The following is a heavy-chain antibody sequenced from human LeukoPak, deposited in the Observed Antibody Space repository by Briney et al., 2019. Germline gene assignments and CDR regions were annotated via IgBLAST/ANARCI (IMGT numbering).Heavy chain of an antibody. J-gene: IGHJ3*02. CDR1: GFTFSSYS. CDR3: ARDLYPVGATYDAFDI. CDR2: ISSSSSYI. Sequence: GGSLRLSCAASGFTFSSYSMNWVRQAPGKGLEWVSSISSSSSYIYYADSVKGRFTISRDNSKNTLYLQMNSLRAEDTAVYYCARDLYPVGATYDAFDIWGQGTMVTVSS. D-gene: IGHD1-26*01. V-gene: IGHV3-21*01.